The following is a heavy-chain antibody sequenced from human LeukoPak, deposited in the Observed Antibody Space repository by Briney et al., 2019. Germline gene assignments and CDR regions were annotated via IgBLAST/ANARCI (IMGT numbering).Heavy chain of an antibody. CDR2: ISGSGSAT. CDR3: AKTEAPAAIRAGSDY. J-gene: IGHJ4*02. V-gene: IGHV3-23*01. D-gene: IGHD2-2*02. CDR1: GFTFSNCG. Sequence: GGSLRLSCAASGFTFSNCGMSWVRQAPGKRLEWVSTISGSGSATYNAGSVKGRFTTSRDNSNNTLYLQMNSLRAEDTAVYYCAKTEAPAAIRAGSDYWGQGTLVTVSS.